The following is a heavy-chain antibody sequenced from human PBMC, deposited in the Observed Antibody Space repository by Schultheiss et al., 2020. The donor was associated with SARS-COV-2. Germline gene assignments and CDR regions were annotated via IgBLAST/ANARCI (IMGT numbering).Heavy chain of an antibody. V-gene: IGHV3-53*01. J-gene: IGHJ6*02. D-gene: IGHD2-15*01. CDR2: IYSGGST. CDR3: ARAWVVSNYYGMDV. Sequence: SCAASGFTVSSNYMSWVRQAPGKGLEWVSVIYSGGSTYYADSVKGRFTISRDNAKNTLYLQMNSLRAEDTAVYYCARAWVVSNYYGMDVWGQGTTVTVSS. CDR1: GFTVSSNY.